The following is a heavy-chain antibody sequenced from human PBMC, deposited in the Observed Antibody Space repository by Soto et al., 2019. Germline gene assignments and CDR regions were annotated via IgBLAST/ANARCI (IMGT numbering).Heavy chain of an antibody. V-gene: IGHV4-4*02. J-gene: IGHJ5*02. CDR3: AREIVTAGGNNYFDP. CDR1: GGTVASSHW. CDR2: VYHTGDT. D-gene: IGHD2-21*02. Sequence: SETLSLTCVVSGGTVASSHWWSWVRPSPGGGLEWIGNVYHTGDTNLNPSLQSRVTISVDKSNNQFSLRLNSLTAADTAVYFCAREIVTAGGNNYFDPWGPGTLVTVSS.